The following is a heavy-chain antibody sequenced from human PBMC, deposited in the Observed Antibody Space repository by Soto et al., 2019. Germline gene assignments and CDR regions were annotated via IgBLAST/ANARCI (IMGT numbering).Heavy chain of an antibody. J-gene: IGHJ4*01. CDR3: ARHSTSAPKDY. Sequence: GESLKISCKGSGYSFTTYWIAWVRQMPGKGLEWVGIIYPGDSDTRYSPSFEGHVTISVDKSISTAFLQWNSLKASDNAIYYCARHSTSAPKDYWGQGTLVTVSS. CDR1: GYSFTTYW. D-gene: IGHD3-10*01. CDR2: IYPGDSDT. V-gene: IGHV5-51*01.